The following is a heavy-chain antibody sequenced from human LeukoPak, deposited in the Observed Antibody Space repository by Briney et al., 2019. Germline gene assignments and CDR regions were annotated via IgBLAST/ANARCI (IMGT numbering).Heavy chain of an antibody. CDR2: ISNDGRKT. J-gene: IGHJ4*02. CDR3: ARAEYCSGGYCYLIES. CDR1: GFNTYS. Sequence: PGKSLRLSCVASGFNTYSMHWVRQAPGKGLEWVAIISNDGRKTSYTDSVKGRFTISRDNSNNTLYLQMISLRAEDTAVYYCARAEYCSGGYCYLIESWGQGTLVIVSS. D-gene: IGHD2-15*01. V-gene: IGHV3-30*04.